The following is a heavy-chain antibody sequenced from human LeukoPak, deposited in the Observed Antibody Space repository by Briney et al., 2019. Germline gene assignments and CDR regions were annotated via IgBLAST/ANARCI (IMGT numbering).Heavy chain of an antibody. V-gene: IGHV1-2*06. Sequence: ASVKVSCKASGYTFTGYYMHWVRQAPGRGLEWMGRINPNSGGTNYAQKFQGRVTMTRDTSISTAYMELSRLRSDDTAVYYCASFGMETHDAFDIWGQGTMVTVSS. J-gene: IGHJ3*02. CDR3: ASFGMETHDAFDI. CDR2: INPNSGGT. D-gene: IGHD3-3*01. CDR1: GYTFTGYY.